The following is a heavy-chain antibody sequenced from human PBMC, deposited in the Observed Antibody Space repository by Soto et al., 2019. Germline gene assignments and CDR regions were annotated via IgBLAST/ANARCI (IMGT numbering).Heavy chain of an antibody. D-gene: IGHD2-2*01. CDR2: INAGNGNT. Sequence: ASVKVSCKASGYTFTSYAMHWVRQAPGQRLEWMGWINAGNGNTKYSQKFQGRVTITRDTSASTAYMELSSLRSEDTAVYYCAGGYCRSTSCYRNWYDPWGQGTLVTVSS. CDR1: GYTFTSYA. J-gene: IGHJ5*02. CDR3: AGGYCRSTSCYRNWYDP. V-gene: IGHV1-3*01.